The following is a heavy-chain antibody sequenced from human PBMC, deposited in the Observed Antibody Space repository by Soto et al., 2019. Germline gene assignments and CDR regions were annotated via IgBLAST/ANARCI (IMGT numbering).Heavy chain of an antibody. Sequence: SVKVSCHASGYIFTSYYMHWVRQAPGQGLEWMGIIIPIFGTANYAQKFQGRVTITADKSTSTAYMELSSLRSEDTAVYYCARVIPQFRNSSGYYYVFDYWGQGTLVTVSS. J-gene: IGHJ4*02. CDR1: GYIFTSYY. D-gene: IGHD3-22*01. CDR2: IIPIFGTA. CDR3: ARVIPQFRNSSGYYYVFDY. V-gene: IGHV1-69*06.